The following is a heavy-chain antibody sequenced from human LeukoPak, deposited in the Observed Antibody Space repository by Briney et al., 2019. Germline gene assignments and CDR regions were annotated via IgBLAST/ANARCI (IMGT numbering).Heavy chain of an antibody. D-gene: IGHD6-19*01. CDR2: IRYDGSNK. CDR1: GFTFSSYG. V-gene: IGHV3-30*02. J-gene: IGHJ3*02. CDR3: AKDRIAVAGGEAFDI. Sequence: PGGSLRLSCAASGFTFSSYGMHWVRQAPGKGLVWVAFIRYDGSNKYYADSVKGRFTISRDNSKNTLYLQMNSLRAEDTAVYYCAKDRIAVAGGEAFDIWGQGTMVTVSS.